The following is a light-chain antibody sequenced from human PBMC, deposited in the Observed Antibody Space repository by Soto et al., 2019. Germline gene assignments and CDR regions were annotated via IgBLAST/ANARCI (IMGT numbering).Light chain of an antibody. J-gene: IGLJ1*01. Sequence: QSALTQPASVSGSPGQSITISCTGTSSDVGSYNLVSWYQQHPGKAPMLMIYEGTKRPSGVSNRFSGSKSGNTASLTISGVQAEDEADYYCCSYAGSSTYVFGTGTKVTVL. CDR1: SSDVGSYNL. CDR2: EGT. V-gene: IGLV2-23*01. CDR3: CSYAGSSTYV.